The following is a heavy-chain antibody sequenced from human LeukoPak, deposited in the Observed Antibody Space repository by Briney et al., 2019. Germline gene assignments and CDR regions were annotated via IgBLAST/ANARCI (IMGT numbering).Heavy chain of an antibody. CDR2: ICSSSSYI. CDR1: GFTFSSYS. Sequence: GGSLRLSCAASGFTFSSYSMNWVRQAPGKGLEWVSCICSSSSYIYYAASVKGRFTISRDNAKNSLYPQMKRMSAEDTAVYYCARDGLGDCGGNCNWFDPWGQGTLVTVSS. CDR3: ARDGLGDCGGNCNWFDP. J-gene: IGHJ5*02. V-gene: IGHV3-21*01. D-gene: IGHD4-23*01.